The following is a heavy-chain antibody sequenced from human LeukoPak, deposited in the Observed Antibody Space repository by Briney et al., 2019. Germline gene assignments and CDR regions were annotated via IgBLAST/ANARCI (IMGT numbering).Heavy chain of an antibody. V-gene: IGHV3-21*04. CDR2: ISSSSSYI. CDR1: GFTFSSYS. CDR3: AKDLRYSYGGLDY. Sequence: GGSLRLSCAASGFTFSSYSMNWVRQAPGKGLEWVSSISSSSSYIYYADSVKGRFTISRDNAKNSLYLQMNSLRAEDTAVYYCAKDLRYSYGGLDYWGQGTLVTVSS. D-gene: IGHD5-18*01. J-gene: IGHJ4*02.